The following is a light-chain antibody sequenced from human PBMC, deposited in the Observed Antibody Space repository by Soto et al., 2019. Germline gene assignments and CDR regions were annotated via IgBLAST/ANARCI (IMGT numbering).Light chain of an antibody. J-gene: IGKJ3*01. V-gene: IGKV3-20*01. CDR1: QSVTVNS. CDR3: QQYGDSPLT. CDR2: AAS. Sequence: ILLTHSPSTLSISPVEVVTLSCSASQSVTVNSLAWYQQKPGQAPRLLIYAASTRAAAVPDRFTGSGSGTDFALTISRLEPEDFGVYYCQQYGDSPLTSGPGTKVDIK.